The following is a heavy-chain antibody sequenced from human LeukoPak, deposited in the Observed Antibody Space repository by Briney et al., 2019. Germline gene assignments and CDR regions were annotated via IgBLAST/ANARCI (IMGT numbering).Heavy chain of an antibody. D-gene: IGHD3-22*01. J-gene: IGHJ4*02. CDR2: ISSSSSYI. V-gene: IGHV3-21*01. Sequence: GGSLRLSCAASGFTFSSFSMNWVRQAPGKGLEWVSSISSSSSYIYYADSVKGRFTISRDNAKNSLYLQMNSLRAEDTAVYYCARVRGSGWYYFDYWGQGTLVTVSS. CDR3: ARVRGSGWYYFDY. CDR1: GFTFSSFS.